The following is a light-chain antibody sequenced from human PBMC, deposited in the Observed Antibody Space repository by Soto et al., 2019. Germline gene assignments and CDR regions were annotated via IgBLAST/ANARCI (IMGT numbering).Light chain of an antibody. J-gene: IGKJ2*01. CDR1: QSVSSSY. V-gene: IGKV3-20*01. CDR2: GAS. CDR3: QQYGSSSYT. Sequence: EIVLTQSPGTLSLSPGERATLSCRASQSVSSSYLAWYQQTPGQAPRLLIYGASGRATGIPDRFSGSGSGTDFTLTISRLEPEDVAVYYCQQYGSSSYTFGQGTKLEIK.